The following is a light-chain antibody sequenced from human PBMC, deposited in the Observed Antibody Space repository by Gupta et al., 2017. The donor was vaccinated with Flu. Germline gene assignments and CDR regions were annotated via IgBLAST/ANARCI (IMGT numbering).Light chain of an antibody. CDR2: VNSDGSL. Sequence: QLLLTPSPSGSASLGASGRPTFTWSSGHSTYAIAWHHQQPEKGHRYLMKVNSDGSLHSADGIPDRFSGSRSGAERFLTISSLQSEDEAYFFCDAWPPETSWVFGGGSKVPVL. V-gene: IGLV4-69*01. CDR1: SGHSTYA. CDR3: DAWPPETSWV. J-gene: IGLJ3*02.